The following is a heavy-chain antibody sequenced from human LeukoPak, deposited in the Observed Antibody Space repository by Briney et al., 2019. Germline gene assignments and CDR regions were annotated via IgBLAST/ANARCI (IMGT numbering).Heavy chain of an antibody. CDR1: GFTFSSYW. V-gene: IGHV3-74*01. J-gene: IGHJ6*03. CDR3: ASLYSSGGSGSYFDYYYMDV. CDR2: INSDGSST. Sequence: QPGGSLRLSCAASGFTFSSYWMHWVRQAPGKGLVWVSRINSDGSSTSYADSVKGRFTISRDNAKNTLYLQMSSLRAEDTAVYYCASLYSSGGSGSYFDYYYMDVWGKGTTVTVSS. D-gene: IGHD3-10*01.